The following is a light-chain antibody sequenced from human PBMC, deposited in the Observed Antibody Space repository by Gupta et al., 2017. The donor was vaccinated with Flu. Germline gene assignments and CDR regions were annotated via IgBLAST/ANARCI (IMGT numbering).Light chain of an antibody. CDR3: GTWDNSLAAYV. Sequence: QSVLTQPPSVSAAPGQKVTISCSGTSSNIGNNYVSWSQQLPGTVPKLLISGNNKRPSGIPDRFSGSKSGASATLGITGLQTGDEADYYCGTWDNSLAAYVFGTGTKVTVL. J-gene: IGLJ1*01. CDR1: SSNIGNNY. V-gene: IGLV1-51*02. CDR2: GNN.